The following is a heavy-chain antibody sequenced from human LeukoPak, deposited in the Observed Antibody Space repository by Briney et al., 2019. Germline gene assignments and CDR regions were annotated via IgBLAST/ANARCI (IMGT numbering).Heavy chain of an antibody. Sequence: SETLSLTCTVSGASISSDYWNWIRQPPGKGLEWIGHVYHSGSTNYNPSLKSRVTISVDTSKNQFSLKLSSVTAADTAVYYCARKNYDYVWGSYRPRGFFDYWGQGTLVTVSS. CDR2: VYHSGST. D-gene: IGHD3-16*02. J-gene: IGHJ4*02. CDR3: ARKNYDYVWGSYRPRGFFDY. CDR1: GASISSDY. V-gene: IGHV4-59*12.